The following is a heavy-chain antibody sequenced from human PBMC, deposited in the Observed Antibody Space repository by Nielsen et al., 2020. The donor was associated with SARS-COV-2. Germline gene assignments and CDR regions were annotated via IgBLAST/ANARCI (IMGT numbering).Heavy chain of an antibody. CDR2: ISASGSYK. CDR1: GLTFSTYS. Sequence: GESLKISCAASGLTFSTYSIMWVRQAPGKGLEWVSHISASGSYKYYADSVKGRFTITRDNSKNTLNLQMNSLRAEDTAVYYCASDSNSYNYYYYYGMDVWGQGTTVTVSS. J-gene: IGHJ6*02. D-gene: IGHD2-2*01. V-gene: IGHV3-21*01. CDR3: ASDSNSYNYYYYYGMDV.